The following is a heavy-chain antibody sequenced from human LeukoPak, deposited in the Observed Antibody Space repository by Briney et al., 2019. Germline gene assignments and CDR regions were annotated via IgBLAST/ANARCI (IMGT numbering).Heavy chain of an antibody. J-gene: IGHJ3*02. V-gene: IGHV3-48*02. D-gene: IGHD4-17*01. Sequence: PGGSLRLSCAASGFTFSTYSMNWVRQAPGKGLEWLSYIRSDGTINYADSVKGRFSSSRDNAKSSLYLQMDSLRDEDTAVYYWARDEAYGFDTWGQGTMVTVSS. CDR2: IRSDGTI. CDR3: ARDEAYGFDT. CDR1: GFTFSTYS.